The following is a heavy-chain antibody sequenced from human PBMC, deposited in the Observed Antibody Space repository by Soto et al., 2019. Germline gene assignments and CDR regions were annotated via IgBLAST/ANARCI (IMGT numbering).Heavy chain of an antibody. CDR3: AKDGTTVTTTDYFDY. CDR2: ISWNSGSI. J-gene: IGHJ4*02. CDR1: GFTFDDYA. Sequence: EVQLVESGGGLVQPGRSLRLSCAASGFTFDDYAMHWVRQAPGKGLEWVSGISWNSGSIGYADSVKGRFTISRDNAKNSLYLQMNSLRAEDTALYYCAKDGTTVTTTDYFDYWGQGTLVTVSS. V-gene: IGHV3-9*01. D-gene: IGHD4-4*01.